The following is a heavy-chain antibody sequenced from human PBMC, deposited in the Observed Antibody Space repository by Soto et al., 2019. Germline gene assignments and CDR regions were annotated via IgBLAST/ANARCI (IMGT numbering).Heavy chain of an antibody. D-gene: IGHD3-3*01. V-gene: IGHV1-69*13. J-gene: IGHJ6*02. CDR1: GGTFSSYA. CDR3: ASRTYYDFWSGYYPYYYYGMDV. CDR2: IIPIFGTA. Sequence: SVKVSCKASGGTFSSYAISWVRQAPGQGLEWMGGIIPIFGTANYAQKFQGRVTITADESTSTAYMELSSLRSEDTAVYYCASRTYYDFWSGYYPYYYYGMDVWGQGTTVTVSS.